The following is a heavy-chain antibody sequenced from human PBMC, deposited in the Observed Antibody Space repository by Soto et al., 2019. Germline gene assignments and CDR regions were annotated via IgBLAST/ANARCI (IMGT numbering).Heavy chain of an antibody. Sequence: SETLSLTCAVYGGSFRGYWWSWIRQPPGKGLEWIAEINQSGDTSYNPSLESRIIMSVDTSKNQFSLNLRSVTAADTAVYYCARVRRGIIMARNYYKGMDVWGRGTTVTVSS. D-gene: IGHD3-10*01. CDR2: INQSGDT. J-gene: IGHJ6*02. V-gene: IGHV4-34*01. CDR3: ARVRRGIIMARNYYKGMDV. CDR1: GGSFRGYW.